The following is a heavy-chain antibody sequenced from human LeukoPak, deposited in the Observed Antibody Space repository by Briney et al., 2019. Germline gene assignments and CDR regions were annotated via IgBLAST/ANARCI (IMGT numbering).Heavy chain of an antibody. CDR1: GGSISSSSYY. V-gene: IGHV4-39*07. J-gene: IGHJ3*02. Sequence: PSETLSLTCTVSGGSISSSSYYWGWIRQPPGKGREWIGSIYYSGSTYYNPSLKSRVTISVDTSKNQFSLKLSSVTAADTAVYYCARDRYYGSGESGAFDIWGQGTMVTVSS. D-gene: IGHD3-10*01. CDR2: IYYSGST. CDR3: ARDRYYGSGESGAFDI.